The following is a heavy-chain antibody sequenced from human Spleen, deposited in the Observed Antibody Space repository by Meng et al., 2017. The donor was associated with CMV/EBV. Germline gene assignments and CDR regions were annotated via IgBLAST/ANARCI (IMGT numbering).Heavy chain of an antibody. CDR1: SSADSY. D-gene: IGHD2-21*01. J-gene: IGHJ5*02. CDR2: IYYRGNT. CDR3: ARRSIVAVVGAGKRDWFDP. Sequence: SSADSYWGWIRQHPGKGLEWIGHIYYRGNTYYNPSLQSRVTISADTSKNHFSLQLSSVTAADTAVYYCARRSIVAVVGAGKRDWFDPWGQGTLVTVSS. V-gene: IGHV4-31*02.